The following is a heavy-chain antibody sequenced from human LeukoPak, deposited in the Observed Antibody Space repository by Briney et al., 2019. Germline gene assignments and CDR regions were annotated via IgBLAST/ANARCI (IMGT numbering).Heavy chain of an antibody. CDR2: FYSGGTT. CDR1: GFTVSSNY. CDR3: ATTSSSDAFDI. Sequence: PGGSLRLSCAASGFTVSSNYMSWVRQAPGKGLEWVSLFYSGGTTYYADSVRGRFTISRDNSKNTLYLQMNSLRAEDTAVYYCATTSSSDAFDIWGQGTMVTVS. V-gene: IGHV3-53*01. D-gene: IGHD6-13*01. J-gene: IGHJ3*02.